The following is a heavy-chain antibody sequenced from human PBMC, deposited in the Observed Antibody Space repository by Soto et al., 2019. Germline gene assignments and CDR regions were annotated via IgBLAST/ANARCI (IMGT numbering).Heavy chain of an antibody. CDR1: GGSISRDGYY. CDR2: IYSRGDT. J-gene: IGHJ4*02. Sequence: PSETLSLTCTVSGGSISRDGYYWSWIRQSPGKGLEWIGYIYSRGDTASTSSLRSRITILMDTSKSQFSLQLRSVTAADTAVYYCARGEASTGSYYFADWGRGTLVTVSS. V-gene: IGHV4-31*03. D-gene: IGHD1-26*01. CDR3: ARGEASTGSYYFAD.